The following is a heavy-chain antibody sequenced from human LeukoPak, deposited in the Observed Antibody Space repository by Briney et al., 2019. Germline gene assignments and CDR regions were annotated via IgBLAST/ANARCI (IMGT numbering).Heavy chain of an antibody. V-gene: IGHV1-2*06. D-gene: IGHD6-13*01. Sequence: ASVKVPCEASGFTFTGYYMHWVRQAPGQGLEWMGRINPNNDGTNYAQKFQGRVSMTRDTSISTVYMELTRLRSDDTAVYFCAREREVAAGRSLDYWGQGTLVTVSS. CDR2: INPNNDGT. CDR1: GFTFTGYY. CDR3: AREREVAAGRSLDY. J-gene: IGHJ4*02.